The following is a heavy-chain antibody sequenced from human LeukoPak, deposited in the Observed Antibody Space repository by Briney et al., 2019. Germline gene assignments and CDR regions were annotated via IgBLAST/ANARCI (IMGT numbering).Heavy chain of an antibody. CDR3: ARSSRGLGYDFPFDY. V-gene: IGHV4-59*01. Sequence: PSETLSLTCTVSGGSISSYYWSWIRQPPGKGLEWIGYIYYSGSTNYNPSLKSRVTISVDTSKNQFSLKLSSVTAADTAVYYCARSSRGLGYDFPFDYWGQGTLVTVSS. CDR2: IYYSGST. D-gene: IGHD3-3*01. CDR1: GGSISSYY. J-gene: IGHJ4*02.